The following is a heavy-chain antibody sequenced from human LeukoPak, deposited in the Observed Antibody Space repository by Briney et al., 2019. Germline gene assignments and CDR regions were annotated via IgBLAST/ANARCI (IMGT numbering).Heavy chain of an antibody. V-gene: IGHV3-15*01. CDR3: TTEGYYYDSSGYALRVYFDY. D-gene: IGHD3-22*01. Sequence: PGGSPRLSCAASGFTFSNAWMSWVRQAPGKGLEWVGRIKSKTEGGTTDYAAPVKGRFTISRDDSKNTLYLQMNSLKTEDTAVYYCTTEGYYYDSSGYALRVYFDYWGQGTLVTVSS. CDR1: GFTFSNAW. J-gene: IGHJ4*02. CDR2: IKSKTEGGTT.